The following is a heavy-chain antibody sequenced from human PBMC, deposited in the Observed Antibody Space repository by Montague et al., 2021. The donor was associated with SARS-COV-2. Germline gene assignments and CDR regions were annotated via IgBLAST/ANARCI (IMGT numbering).Heavy chain of an antibody. J-gene: IGHJ6*03. V-gene: IGHV4-34*01. CDR1: GGSFTTYS. D-gene: IGHD3-10*01. CDR2: IHHGGST. Sequence: SETLSLTCAVHGGSFTTYSWNWIRQPPGKGLEWIGEIHHGGSTNYNPSLKSRVTISADTSKNQFSLKLTSAAAADTAVYYCAGPGDGVGRSPILGVGPYYYYCCLDVWGKGTTVTVSS. CDR3: AGPGDGVGRSPILGVGPYYYYCCLDV.